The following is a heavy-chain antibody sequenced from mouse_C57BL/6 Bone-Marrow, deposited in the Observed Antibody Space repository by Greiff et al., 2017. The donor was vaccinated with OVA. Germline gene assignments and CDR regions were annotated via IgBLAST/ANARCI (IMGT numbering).Heavy chain of an antibody. CDR2: IYPGDGDT. J-gene: IGHJ4*01. V-gene: IGHV1-82*01. Sequence: QVQLQQSGPELVKPGASVKISCKASGYAFSSSWMNWVKQRPGKGLEWIGRIYPGDGDTNYNEKFKSKATLTVDKPSSTAYMQLSSLTSEDSAVYYCARDSYYAMDYWGQGTSVTVSS. CDR3: ARDSYYAMDY. CDR1: GYAFSSSW.